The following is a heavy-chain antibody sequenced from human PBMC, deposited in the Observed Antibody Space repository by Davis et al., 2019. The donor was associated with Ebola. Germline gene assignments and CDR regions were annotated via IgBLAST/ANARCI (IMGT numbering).Heavy chain of an antibody. CDR3: ARVNGDYYYYGMDV. V-gene: IGHV4-39*07. D-gene: IGHD3-16*02. CDR1: GGSVSSGSYY. Sequence: SETLSLTCTVSGGSVSSGSYYWSWIRQSPGKGLEWIGEINHSGSTNYNPSLKSRVTISVDTSKNQFFLKVSSVTAADTAVYYCARVNGDYYYYGMDVWGQGTTVTVSS. J-gene: IGHJ6*02. CDR2: INHSGST.